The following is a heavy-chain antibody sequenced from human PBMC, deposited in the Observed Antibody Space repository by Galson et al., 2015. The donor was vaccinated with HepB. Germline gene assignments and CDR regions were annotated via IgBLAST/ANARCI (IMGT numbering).Heavy chain of an antibody. J-gene: IGHJ4*02. CDR2: IGHSGIIT. D-gene: IGHD3-10*01. CDR1: GFTFRDFS. CDR3: AKELWFGSKIDY. V-gene: IGHV3-48*01. Sequence: SLRLSCAASGFTFRDFSLNWVRQAPGRGLEWVSYIGHSGIITHYADSARGRFTISRDNAKNSLYLQMNSLRVEDTAVYYCAKELWFGSKIDYWGQGTLVTVSS.